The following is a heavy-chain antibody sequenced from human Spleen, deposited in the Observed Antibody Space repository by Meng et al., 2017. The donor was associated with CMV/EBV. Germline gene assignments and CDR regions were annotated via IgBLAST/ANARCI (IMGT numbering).Heavy chain of an antibody. CDR2: INPIFETD. CDR1: GGTFSSYA. D-gene: IGHD6-19*01. J-gene: IGHJ4*02. V-gene: IGHV1-69*06. Sequence: SVKVSCKAFGGTFSSYAMSWVRQAPGQGLEWMGGINPIFETDIYAEKFRGRVTITADTSTSVAYMELKSLTSEDTAVYYCVREAGSRLGGPPHWGQGTLVTVSS. CDR3: VREAGSRLGGPPH.